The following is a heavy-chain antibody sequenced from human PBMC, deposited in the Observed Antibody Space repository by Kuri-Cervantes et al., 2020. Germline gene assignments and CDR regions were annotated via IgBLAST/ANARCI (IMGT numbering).Heavy chain of an antibody. Sequence: SVKVSCKASGFTFTSSAMQWVRQARGQRLEWIGWIVVGSGNTNYAQKFQERVTITRDMSTSTAYMALSSLRSEDTAVYYCADQTPDSSGSEFDYWGQGTLVTVSS. CDR1: GFTFTSSA. D-gene: IGHD3-22*01. J-gene: IGHJ4*02. V-gene: IGHV1-58*02. CDR3: ADQTPDSSGSEFDY. CDR2: IVVGSGNT.